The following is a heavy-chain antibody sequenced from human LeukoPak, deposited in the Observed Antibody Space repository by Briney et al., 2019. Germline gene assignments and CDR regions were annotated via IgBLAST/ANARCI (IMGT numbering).Heavy chain of an antibody. V-gene: IGHV4-59*01. CDR2: IYYSGST. Sequence: SETLSLTCTVSGGSINYYYWSRIRQPPGKGLEWIGYIYYSGSTNYNPSLKSRATISVDTSKNQFSLKVRSVTAADTAVYYCARVEFDGIAAAGSLDYWGQGILVTVSS. J-gene: IGHJ4*02. D-gene: IGHD6-13*01. CDR1: GGSINYYY. CDR3: ARVEFDGIAAAGSLDY.